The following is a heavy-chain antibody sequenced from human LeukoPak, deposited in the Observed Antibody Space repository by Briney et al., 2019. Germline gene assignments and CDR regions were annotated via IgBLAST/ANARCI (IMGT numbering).Heavy chain of an antibody. V-gene: IGHV1-8*01. CDR2: MHPNSGNT. J-gene: IGHJ4*02. CDR3: ASTSGYSSSWYERDDY. D-gene: IGHD6-13*01. Sequence: ASVKVSCKASGYTFTSYDINWVRQATGQGLEWMGWMHPNSGNTGYAQKFQGRVTMTRNTSISTAYMELSSLRSEDTAVYYCASTSGYSSSWYERDDYWGQGTLVTVSS. CDR1: GYTFTSYD.